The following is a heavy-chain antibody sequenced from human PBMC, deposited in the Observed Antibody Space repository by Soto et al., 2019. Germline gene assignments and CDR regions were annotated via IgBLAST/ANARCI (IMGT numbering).Heavy chain of an antibody. D-gene: IGHD2-2*01. CDR2: ISYDGSNK. CDR1: GFTFSNYI. V-gene: IGHV3-30*18. Sequence: GGSLRLSCVASGFTFSNYILHWVRQAPGKGLEWVAVISYDGSNKYYADSVKGRFTISRDNSKNTLYLQMNSLRAEDTAVYYCANLNQRKDPADYWGQGTLVTVSS. CDR3: ANLNQRKDPADY. J-gene: IGHJ4*02.